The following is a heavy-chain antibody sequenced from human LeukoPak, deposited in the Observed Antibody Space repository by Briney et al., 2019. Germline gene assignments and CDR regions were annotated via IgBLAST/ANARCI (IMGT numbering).Heavy chain of an antibody. V-gene: IGHV4-59*01. J-gene: IGHJ6*03. Sequence: KSSETLSLTCTVSDDSITIYYWSWIRQPPGKGLEWIRYVDHTGSTNYNPSLNSRVTISRDTSKNHFSLKLSSATAADTAVYFCARGRLSSSTWYSTYYYYFYMDVWGKGTTVTVSS. CDR1: DDSITIYY. CDR2: VDHTGST. D-gene: IGHD6-13*01. CDR3: ARGRLSSSTWYSTYYYYFYMDV.